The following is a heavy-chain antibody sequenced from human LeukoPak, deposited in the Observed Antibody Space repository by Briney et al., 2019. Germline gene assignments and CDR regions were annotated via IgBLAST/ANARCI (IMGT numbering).Heavy chain of an antibody. J-gene: IGHJ3*02. V-gene: IGHV4-4*02. CDR1: GGSISSSNW. CDR3: ARAPTGVDHAFDI. D-gene: IGHD7-27*01. CDR2: IYHSGST. Sequence: TSGTLSLTCAVSGGSISSSNWWSWVRQPPGKGLEWIGEIYHSGSTNYNPSLKSRVTISVDRSKNQFSLKLSSVTAADTAVYYCARAPTGVDHAFDIWGQGTMVTVSS.